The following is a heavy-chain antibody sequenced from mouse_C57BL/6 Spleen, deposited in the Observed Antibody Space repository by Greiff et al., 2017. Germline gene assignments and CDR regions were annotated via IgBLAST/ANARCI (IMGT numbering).Heavy chain of an antibody. CDR1: GYAFTNYL. CDR3: ARSAQATYDY. CDR2: INPGSGGT. Sequence: QVQLKQSGAELVRPGTSVKVSCKASGYAFTNYLIEWVKQRPGQGLEWIGVINPGSGGTNYNEKFKGKATLTAYKSSSTAYMQISSLTSADSAVYFCARSAQATYDYWGQGTTLTVSS. D-gene: IGHD3-2*02. V-gene: IGHV1-54*01. J-gene: IGHJ2*01.